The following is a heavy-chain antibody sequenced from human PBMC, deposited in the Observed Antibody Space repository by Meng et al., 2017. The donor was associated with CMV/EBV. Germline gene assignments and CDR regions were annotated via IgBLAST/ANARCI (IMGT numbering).Heavy chain of an antibody. D-gene: IGHD3-3*01. CDR1: GFTFSSYA. CDR2: ISGSGGST. Sequence: GESLKISCAASGFTFSSYAMSWVRQAPGKGLEWVSAISGSGGSTYYADSVKGRFTISRDNAKNSLYLQMNSLRAEDTAVYYCARDRITIFGVVIRPVDYYYGMDVWGQGTTVTVSS. V-gene: IGHV3-23*01. J-gene: IGHJ6*02. CDR3: ARDRITIFGVVIRPVDYYYGMDV.